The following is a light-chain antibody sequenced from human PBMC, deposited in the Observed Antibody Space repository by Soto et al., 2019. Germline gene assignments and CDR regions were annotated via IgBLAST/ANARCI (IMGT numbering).Light chain of an antibody. Sequence: IVLTQSPASLSLSPGESATLSCRASQDITTYLAWYQQKPGQAPRLLIYDASNRATGIPARFSGSGSGTEFTLTISTLQSEDFAIYYCQHYNNWPPWTFGQGTRLEIK. CDR3: QHYNNWPPWT. J-gene: IGKJ5*01. CDR2: DAS. V-gene: IGKV3-11*01. CDR1: QDITTY.